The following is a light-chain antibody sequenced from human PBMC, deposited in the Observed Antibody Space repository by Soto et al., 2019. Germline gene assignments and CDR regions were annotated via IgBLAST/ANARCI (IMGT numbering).Light chain of an antibody. CDR1: QSIFYSSNNKNY. Sequence: DIVMTQSPDSLAVSLGERATINCKSSQSIFYSSNNKNYLTWYQQKPGQPPKLLIYWASARESGVPDRFSGSGSGTDFTLTISSLQAEDVAVYYCQQHYRTPWSFGQGTNADI. CDR3: QQHYRTPWS. J-gene: IGKJ1*01. CDR2: WAS. V-gene: IGKV4-1*01.